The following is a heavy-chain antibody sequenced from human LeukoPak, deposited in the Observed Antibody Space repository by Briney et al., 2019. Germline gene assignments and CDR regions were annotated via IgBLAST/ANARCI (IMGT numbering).Heavy chain of an antibody. CDR3: ARARGYNWNYSFDY. Sequence: SETLSLTCTVSGGSISSYYWSWIRQPPGKGLEWIGYIYYSGSTYYNPSLKSRVTISVDTSKNQFSLKLSSVTAADTAVYYCARARGYNWNYSFDYWGQGTLVTVSS. CDR1: GGSISSYY. CDR2: IYYSGST. D-gene: IGHD1-7*01. V-gene: IGHV4-59*08. J-gene: IGHJ4*02.